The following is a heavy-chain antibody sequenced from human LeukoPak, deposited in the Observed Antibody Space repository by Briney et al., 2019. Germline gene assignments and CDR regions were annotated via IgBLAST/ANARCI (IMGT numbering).Heavy chain of an antibody. D-gene: IGHD6-6*01. V-gene: IGHV4-59*01. Sequence: SETLSLTCTVSGGSISSYYWSWIRQPPGKGLEWIGYIYYSGSTNYNPSLKSRVTISVGTSKNQFSLKLSSVTAADTAVYYCASTFSSSSSPTWFDPRGQGTLVTVSS. CDR1: GGSISSYY. J-gene: IGHJ5*02. CDR2: IYYSGST. CDR3: ASTFSSSSSPTWFDP.